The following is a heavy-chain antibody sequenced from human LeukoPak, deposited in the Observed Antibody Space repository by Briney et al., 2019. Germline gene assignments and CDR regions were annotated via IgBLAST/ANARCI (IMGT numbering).Heavy chain of an antibody. D-gene: IGHD5-24*01. CDR3: AKDFYPRMACFDY. V-gene: IGHV3-23*01. Sequence: GGSLRLSCIVSGFTLSSYEMTWFRQAPGKGLEWVSSIGYSGSDTHYADSVKGRFTISRDNSKNTLYLQMNSLRAEDTAVYYCAKDFYPRMACFDYWGQGTLVTVSS. CDR1: GFTLSSYE. CDR2: IGYSGSDT. J-gene: IGHJ4*02.